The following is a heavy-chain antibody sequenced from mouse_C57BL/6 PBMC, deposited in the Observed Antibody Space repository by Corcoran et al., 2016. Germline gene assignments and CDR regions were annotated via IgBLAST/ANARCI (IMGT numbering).Heavy chain of an antibody. CDR3: ARSRYYGSSYFDY. CDR2: INPYNGGT. CDR1: GYTFTDYY. D-gene: IGHD1-1*01. Sequence: EVQLQQSGPVLVKPGASVKMSCKASGYTFTDYYMNWVKQSHGKSLEWIGVINPYNGGTSYNQKFKGKATLTVDKSSSTAYMELNSLTSEDSAVYYCARSRYYGSSYFDYWGQGTTLTVSS. V-gene: IGHV1-19*01. J-gene: IGHJ2*01.